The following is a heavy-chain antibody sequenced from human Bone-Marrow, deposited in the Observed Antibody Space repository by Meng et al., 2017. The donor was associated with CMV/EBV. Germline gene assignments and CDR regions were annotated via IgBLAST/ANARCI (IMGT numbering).Heavy chain of an antibody. D-gene: IGHD6-6*01. CDR2: ISSSSSTI. J-gene: IGHJ6*02. Sequence: GESLKISCAASGFTFSSYSMNWVRQAPGKGLEWVSYISSSSSTIYYADSVKGRFTISRDNAKNSLYLQMNSLRAEDTAVYYCARVKQSSSLGPTYFMEGWGQGTTVTVPS. CDR1: GFTFSSYS. CDR3: ARVKQSSSLGPTYFMEG. V-gene: IGHV3-48*04.